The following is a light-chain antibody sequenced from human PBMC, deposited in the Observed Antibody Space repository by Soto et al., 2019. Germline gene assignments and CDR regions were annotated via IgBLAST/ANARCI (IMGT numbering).Light chain of an antibody. V-gene: IGKV3-15*01. CDR3: QEYNVSPLT. Sequence: EIVMTQSPVTLSVSPGDRATLSCRASESVNSNLAWYQHKPGQTPKLLIYVASTRPTGIPARFSGSGSGTEFTLTISSLHSEDFAVYYCQEYNVSPLTFGGGTKVEF. CDR1: ESVNSN. CDR2: VAS. J-gene: IGKJ4*01.